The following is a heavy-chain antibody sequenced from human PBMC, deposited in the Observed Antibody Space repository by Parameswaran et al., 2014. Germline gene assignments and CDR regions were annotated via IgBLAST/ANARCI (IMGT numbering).Heavy chain of an antibody. J-gene: IGHJ6*02. Sequence: WIRQPPGKGLEWVAVIWYDGSNKYYADSVKGRFTISRDNSKNTLYLQMNSLRAEDTAVYYCARALGSPVAGTSYYYYGMDVWGQGTTVTVSS. CDR2: IWYDGSNK. CDR3: ARALGSPVAGTSYYYYGMDV. V-gene: IGHV3-33*01. D-gene: IGHD6-19*01.